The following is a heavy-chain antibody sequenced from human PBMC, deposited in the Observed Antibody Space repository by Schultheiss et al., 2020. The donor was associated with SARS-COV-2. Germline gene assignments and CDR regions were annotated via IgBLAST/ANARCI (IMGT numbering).Heavy chain of an antibody. J-gene: IGHJ4*02. D-gene: IGHD6-6*01. CDR1: GYTFSDYF. Sequence: ASVKVSCQASGYTFSDYFIHWVRQAPGQGLVWMGRITPNNGGTSYAQRFQGRVTMTRDTSISTAYMELSSLRSEDTAVYYCARDHWARGSSSAAVEGDFDYWGQGTLVTVSS. V-gene: IGHV1-2*06. CDR3: ARDHWARGSSSAAVEGDFDY. CDR2: ITPNNGGT.